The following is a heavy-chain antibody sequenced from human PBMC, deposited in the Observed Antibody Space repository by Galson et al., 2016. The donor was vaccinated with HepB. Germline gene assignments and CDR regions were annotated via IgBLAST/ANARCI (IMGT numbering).Heavy chain of an antibody. D-gene: IGHD3-16*01. CDR1: GYDFGSYW. CDR2: IDPSDSYI. J-gene: IGHJ4*02. CDR3: VRRPGGDYYFDR. Sequence: QSGAEVKKPGESLRISCKGSGYDFGSYWITWVRQRPGKGLEWMGRIDPSDSYINYNPSFEGHVTISSDKSIDTAYLQWSGLKASDTAMYYCVRRPGGDYYFDRWGQGTLVTVSS. V-gene: IGHV5-10-1*01.